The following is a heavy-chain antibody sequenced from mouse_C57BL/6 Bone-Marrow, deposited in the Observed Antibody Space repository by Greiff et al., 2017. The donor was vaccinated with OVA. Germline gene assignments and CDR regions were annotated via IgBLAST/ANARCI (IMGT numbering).Heavy chain of an antibody. CDR3: ARPPELGLLYYYALDD. Sequence: QVQLQQSGPELVKPGASVKLSCKASGYTFTSYGINWVKQRPGQGLEWIGWIYPGGGSTKYNEKFKGKATLTVDTSSSTAYMELHSLTSEDSAVYFCARPPELGLLYYYALDDWGQGTSVTVSS. V-gene: IGHV1-85*01. D-gene: IGHD4-1*01. J-gene: IGHJ4*01. CDR1: GYTFTSYG. CDR2: IYPGGGST.